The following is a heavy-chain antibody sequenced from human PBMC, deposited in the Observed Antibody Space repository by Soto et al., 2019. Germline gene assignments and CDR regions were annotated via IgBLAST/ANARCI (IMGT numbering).Heavy chain of an antibody. CDR3: GRSVVGATGEILYNAMDV. Sequence: QVQLVQSGAEVKKPGASVQVSCKASGYPFTSYALHWVRQARGERPEWMGWINAANGDTKYSKKFQGRVTITRDTSASTGYMELSSLRSEDTAVYYCGRSVVGATGEILYNAMDVWGQGTTVTVSS. J-gene: IGHJ6*02. CDR2: INAANGDT. V-gene: IGHV1-3*01. D-gene: IGHD1-26*01. CDR1: GYPFTSYA.